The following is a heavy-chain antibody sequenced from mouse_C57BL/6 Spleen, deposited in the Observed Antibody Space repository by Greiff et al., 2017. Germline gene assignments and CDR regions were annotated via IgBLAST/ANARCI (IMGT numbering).Heavy chain of an antibody. D-gene: IGHD1-1*01. V-gene: IGHV1-64*01. CDR2: IHPNSGST. J-gene: IGHJ3*01. Sequence: VQLQQPGAELVKPGASVKLSCKASGYTFTSYWMHWVKQRPGQGLEWIGMIHPNSGSTNYNEKFKSKATLTVAKSSSTAYMQLSSLTSEDSAVYYCARSGGSSYWFAYWGQGTLVTVSA. CDR1: GYTFTSYW. CDR3: ARSGGSSYWFAY.